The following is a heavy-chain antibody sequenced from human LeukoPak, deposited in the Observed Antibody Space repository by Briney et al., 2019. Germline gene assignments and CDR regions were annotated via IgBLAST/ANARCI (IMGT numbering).Heavy chain of an antibody. CDR2: INHSGST. D-gene: IGHD5-18*01. CDR3: ARGGYSYGPGTSRGKNWFDP. Sequence: SETLSLTCAVYGGSFSGYYWSWIRQPPGKGLEWIGEINHSGSTNYNPSLKSRVTISVDTSKNQFSLKLSSVTAADTAVYYCARGGYSYGPGTSRGKNWFDPWGQGTLVTVSS. J-gene: IGHJ5*02. CDR1: GGSFSGYY. V-gene: IGHV4-34*01.